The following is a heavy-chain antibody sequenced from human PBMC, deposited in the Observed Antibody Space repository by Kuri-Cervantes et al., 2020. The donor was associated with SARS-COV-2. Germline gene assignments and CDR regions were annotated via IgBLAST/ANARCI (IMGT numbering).Heavy chain of an antibody. CDR2: ISGSGGST. V-gene: IGHV3-23*01. J-gene: IGHJ6*03. CDR1: GFTFSSYS. Sequence: GESLKISCAASGFTFSSYSMNWVRQAPGKGLEWVSAISGSGGSTYYADSVKGRFTISRDNSKNTLYLQMNSLRAEDTAVYYCATLLILTGYYYYYYMDVWGKGTTVTVSS. CDR3: ATLLILTGYYYYYYMDV. D-gene: IGHD3-9*01.